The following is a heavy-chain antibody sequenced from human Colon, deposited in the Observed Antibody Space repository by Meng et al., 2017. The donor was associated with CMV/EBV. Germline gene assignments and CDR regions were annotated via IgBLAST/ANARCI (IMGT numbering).Heavy chain of an antibody. CDR3: VTGTTGYFDL. CDR1: GFPIVSHY. V-gene: IGHV3-53*01. J-gene: IGHJ4*02. D-gene: IGHD1-7*01. Sequence: GGSLRLSCSASGFPIVSHYMAWVRQAPGKGLQWVSLIYAVGTPYHADSVKGRFTISRDNGRNIIDLQMSSLTADDTAIYYCVTGTTGYFDLWGQGTLVTVSS. CDR2: IYAVGTP.